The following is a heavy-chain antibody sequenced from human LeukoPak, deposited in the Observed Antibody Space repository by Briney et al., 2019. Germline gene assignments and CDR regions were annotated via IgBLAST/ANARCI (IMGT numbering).Heavy chain of an antibody. V-gene: IGHV3-7*04. J-gene: IGHJ3*02. CDR3: ARADYGDTSDI. CDR2: INQDGSEK. D-gene: IGHD4/OR15-4a*01. CDR1: GFPFSRYW. Sequence: GGSLRLSCAASGFPFSRYWLSWVRQAPGRGLEWVANINQDGSEKYYVDSLKGRFTISRDNAKNSLYLQMNSLRAEDTAMYYCARADYGDTSDIWGQGTMVTVSS.